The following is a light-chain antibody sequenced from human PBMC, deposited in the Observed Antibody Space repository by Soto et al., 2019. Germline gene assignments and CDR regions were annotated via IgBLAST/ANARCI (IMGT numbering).Light chain of an antibody. CDR2: GAS. V-gene: IGKV3-15*01. J-gene: IGKJ1*01. Sequence: EIVMTQSPATLSVSPGERATLSCRASQSVSSYLAWYQQKPGQAPSLLISGASSRTTGIPARFSGSGSGTEFTLTISILQSEDFAVYYGQQYYNWPRTFGQGTKVEIK. CDR3: QQYYNWPRT. CDR1: QSVSSY.